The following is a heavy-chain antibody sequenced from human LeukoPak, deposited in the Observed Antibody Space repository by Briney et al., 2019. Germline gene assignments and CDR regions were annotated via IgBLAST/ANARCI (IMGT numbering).Heavy chain of an antibody. CDR3: ARETYFDY. J-gene: IGHJ4*02. CDR2: ISSSGSTI. CDR1: GFTFSSYE. Sequence: PGGSLSLSCVASGFTFSSYEMSWVRQAPGKGLEWPSYISSSGSTIYYADFVKGRFTISRDNAKNSVYLQMNSLRAEDTAVYYCARETYFDYWGQGTLLTVSS. V-gene: IGHV3-48*03.